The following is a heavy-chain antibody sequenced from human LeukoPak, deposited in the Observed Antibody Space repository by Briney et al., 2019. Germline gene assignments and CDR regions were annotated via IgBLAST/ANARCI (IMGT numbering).Heavy chain of an antibody. CDR3: ARYAVVAAMNWFDP. V-gene: IGHV1-8*01. CDR1: GYTFTSYD. D-gene: IGHD2-15*01. J-gene: IGHJ5*02. CDR2: MDPNSGNT. Sequence: GASVKVSCKASGYTFTSYDINWVRQATGQGLDWVGWMDPNSGNTGYAQRFQGRVTMTRDTSISTAYMELSSLRSEDTVVYYCARYAVVAAMNWFDPWGQGTLVIVSS.